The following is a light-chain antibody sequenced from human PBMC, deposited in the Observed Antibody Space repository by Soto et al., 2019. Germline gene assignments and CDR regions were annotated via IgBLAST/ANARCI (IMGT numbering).Light chain of an antibody. V-gene: IGLV2-14*03. Sequence: QSVLTQPASVSGYPGQSITISCTGTSSDVGAYIFVSWYQQHPGKAPKLMIYDIINRPSGVSNRFSGSKSGNTASLTISGLQAEDEADYYCVSFTTSRSYVFGTGTKVTVL. CDR3: VSFTTSRSYV. CDR2: DII. J-gene: IGLJ1*01. CDR1: SSDVGAYIF.